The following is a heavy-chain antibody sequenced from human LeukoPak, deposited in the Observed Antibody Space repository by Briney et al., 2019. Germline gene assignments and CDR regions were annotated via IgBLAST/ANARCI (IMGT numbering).Heavy chain of an antibody. Sequence: SETLSLTCTVSGGSISSSNYYWGWIRQPPGKGLEWLGSLSGSTYYNPSLKSRVTISGDTSKNQFSLNLSSVTAPDTAVYYCARSVVVPAAFNWFDPWGQGILVTVSS. CDR1: GGSISSSNYY. CDR2: LSGST. J-gene: IGHJ5*02. D-gene: IGHD2-2*01. V-gene: IGHV4-39*01. CDR3: ARSVVVPAAFNWFDP.